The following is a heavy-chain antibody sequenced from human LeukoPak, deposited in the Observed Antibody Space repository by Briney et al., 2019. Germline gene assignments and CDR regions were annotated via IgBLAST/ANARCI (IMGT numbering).Heavy chain of an antibody. CDR1: GFTFRSHA. CDR2: IRSAVDTT. Sequence: PGGSLRLSCVGSGFTFRSHAMSWVRQAPGKGLEWVSGIRSAVDTTHYADSVKGRFIISRDNSKNTLSLQLNSLRPEDTALYYCAKHFCTGLDCSLFDSWGQGTLVTVSS. D-gene: IGHD3/OR15-3a*01. CDR3: AKHFCTGLDCSLFDS. J-gene: IGHJ4*02. V-gene: IGHV3-23*01.